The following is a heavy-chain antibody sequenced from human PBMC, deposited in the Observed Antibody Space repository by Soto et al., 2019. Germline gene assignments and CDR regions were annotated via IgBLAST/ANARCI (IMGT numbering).Heavy chain of an antibody. J-gene: IGHJ4*02. D-gene: IGHD4-17*01. CDR1: GYSFTTSG. Sequence: QAQLVQSGAEVKEPGASVKVSCKASGYSFTTSGITWVRQAPRQGLEWMGWISTYNGNTNYAQKLQDRVTLTTDTSTSTAYMELRSLRSDDTAVYYCARRLYGDYDYWGQGTLVTVSS. CDR2: ISTYNGNT. CDR3: ARRLYGDYDY. V-gene: IGHV1-18*01.